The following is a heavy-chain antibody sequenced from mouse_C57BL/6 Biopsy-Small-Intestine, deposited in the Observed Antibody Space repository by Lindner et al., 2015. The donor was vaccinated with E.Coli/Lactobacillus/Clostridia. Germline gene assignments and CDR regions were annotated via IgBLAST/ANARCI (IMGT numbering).Heavy chain of an antibody. Sequence: VQLQESGADLAKPGASVRLSCTASGFNIKDYYIHWVKQKTDQGLEWIGRIDPGDGESKYAPKFQDKATITTDTSSNTAYLQLSSLTSEDSAVYYCAREFITTIGYYFDYWGHGTTLTVSS. CDR1: GFNIKDYY. J-gene: IGHJ2*01. CDR3: AREFITTIGYYFDY. CDR2: IDPGDGES. D-gene: IGHD1-1*01. V-gene: IGHV14-2*01.